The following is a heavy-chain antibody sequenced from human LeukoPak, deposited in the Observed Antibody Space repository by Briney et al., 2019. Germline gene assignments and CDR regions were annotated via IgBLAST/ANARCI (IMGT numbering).Heavy chain of an antibody. D-gene: IGHD6-13*01. V-gene: IGHV3-21*01. CDR3: VRVHQQQLPSTRAFDI. CDR2: ISSSSSYI. J-gene: IGHJ3*02. Sequence: GGSLRLSCAASGFTFSSHSMNWVRQAPGKGLEWVSSISSSSSYIYYADSVKGRFTISRDNAKNSLYLQMNSLRAEDTAVYYCVRVHQQQLPSTRAFDIWGQGTMVTVSS. CDR1: GFTFSSHS.